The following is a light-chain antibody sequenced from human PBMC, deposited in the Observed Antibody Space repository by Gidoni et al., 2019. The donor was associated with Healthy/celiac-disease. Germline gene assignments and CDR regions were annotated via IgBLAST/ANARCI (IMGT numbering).Light chain of an antibody. J-gene: IGKJ4*01. CDR2: GAS. CDR3: QQYNNWPPLT. CDR1: PSGSSN. Sequence: EIVMTQSPATLSVSPGERATLSCRASPSGSSNLAWYQQKPGPAPRLLIYGASTRATGIPARFSGSGSGTEFTLTISSLKSEDFAVYYCQQYNNWPPLTFGGGTKVEIK. V-gene: IGKV3-15*01.